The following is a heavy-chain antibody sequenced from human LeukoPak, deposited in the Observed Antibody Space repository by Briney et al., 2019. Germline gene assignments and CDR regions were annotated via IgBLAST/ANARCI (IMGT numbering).Heavy chain of an antibody. CDR2: ISAYNGNT. D-gene: IGHD2-2*01. CDR1: GYTFTSYG. Sequence: ASVKVSCKASGYTFTSYGISWVRQAPGQGLEWMGWISAYNGNTNYAQKLQGRVTMTTDTSTSTAYMELRSLRSDDTAVYYCARYRSSTSCPRSLDYWGQGTLVTVSS. V-gene: IGHV1-18*01. J-gene: IGHJ4*02. CDR3: ARYRSSTSCPRSLDY.